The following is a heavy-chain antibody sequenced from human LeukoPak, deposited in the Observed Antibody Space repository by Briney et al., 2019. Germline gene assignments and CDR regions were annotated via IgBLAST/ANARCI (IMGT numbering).Heavy chain of an antibody. CDR2: MNPNSGNT. J-gene: IGHJ4*02. D-gene: IGHD3-16*02. CDR3: ARGSSRLITFGGVIVYYFDY. CDR1: GYTSTSYD. Sequence: GASVKVSCKASGYTSTSYDINWVRQATGQGLEWMGWMNPNSGNTGYAQKFQGRVTMTRNTSISTAYMELSSLRSEDTAVYYCARGSSRLITFGGVIVYYFDYWGQGTLVTVSS. V-gene: IGHV1-8*01.